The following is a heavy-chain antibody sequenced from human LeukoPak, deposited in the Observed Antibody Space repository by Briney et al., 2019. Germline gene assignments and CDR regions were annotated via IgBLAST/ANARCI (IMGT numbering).Heavy chain of an antibody. CDR1: GFTFTYYA. CDR3: ARGPDPVVRGPRRAFDL. V-gene: IGHV3-30-3*01. CDR2: VSNDGSNQ. J-gene: IGHJ3*01. D-gene: IGHD3-10*01. Sequence: GRSLRLSCAAPGFTFTYYAMHWVRQAPGKGLEWVSVVSNDGSNQDYTDSVKGRFIISRDDSKSTVYLQMNSLRVDDTAMYYCARGPDPVVRGPRRAFDLWGQGTMVTVSS.